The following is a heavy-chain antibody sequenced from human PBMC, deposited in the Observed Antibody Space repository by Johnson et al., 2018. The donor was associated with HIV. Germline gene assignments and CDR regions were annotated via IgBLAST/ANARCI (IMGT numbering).Heavy chain of an antibody. D-gene: IGHD3-10*01. Sequence: QMQLVESGGGVVQPGRSLRLSCTASGFTFSSYGMHWVRQAPGKGLEWVAVIWFDGSNKYYADSVKGRFTISRDNSKNKLYLQMNSLRAEDTAVYYCARFENTLSNAFDIWGQGIVVHVSS. V-gene: IGHV3-30*19. CDR1: GFTFSSYG. CDR3: ARFENTLSNAFDI. CDR2: IWFDGSNK. J-gene: IGHJ3*02.